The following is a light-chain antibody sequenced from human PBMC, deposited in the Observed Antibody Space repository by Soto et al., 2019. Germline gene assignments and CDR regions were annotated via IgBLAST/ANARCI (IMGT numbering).Light chain of an antibody. V-gene: IGKV1-9*01. J-gene: IGKJ2*01. CDR2: TAS. CDR3: QQFNKYPRT. CDR1: QGISNY. Sequence: DIQVTQSPSFLSASVGDRVTITCRASQGISNYLAWYQQKPGRSPKLLIYTASTLHSGVLSRFSGSGSGTEFTLTISSLQPEDFATYYCQQFNKYPRTFGQGTKLEIK.